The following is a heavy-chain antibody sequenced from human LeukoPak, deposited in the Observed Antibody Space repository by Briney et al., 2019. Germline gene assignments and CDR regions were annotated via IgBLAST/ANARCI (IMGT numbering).Heavy chain of an antibody. Sequence: SETLSLTCAVYGGSFSGYYWSWIRQPPGKRLEWIGEINHSGNTNYNPSLKSRVTISVDTSKNQFSLKLSSVTAADTAVYYCARVLPPVQARTFITMIRGATTGPYNWFDPWGQGTLVTVSS. CDR2: INHSGNT. D-gene: IGHD3-10*01. CDR1: GGSFSGYY. J-gene: IGHJ5*02. V-gene: IGHV4-34*01. CDR3: ARVLPPVQARTFITMIRGATTGPYNWFDP.